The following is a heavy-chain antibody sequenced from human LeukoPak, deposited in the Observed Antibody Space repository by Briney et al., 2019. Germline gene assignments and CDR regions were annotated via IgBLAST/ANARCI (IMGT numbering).Heavy chain of an antibody. Sequence: SETLSLTCTVSGGSISSGDYYWSWIRQPPGKGLEWIGYTYYSGSTYYNPSLKSRVTISVDTSKNQFSLKLSSVTAADTAVYYCARGRIAAAGGGFRFDYWGQGTLVTVSS. D-gene: IGHD6-13*01. CDR3: ARGRIAAAGGGFRFDY. CDR1: GGSISSGDYY. V-gene: IGHV4-30-4*08. J-gene: IGHJ4*02. CDR2: TYYSGST.